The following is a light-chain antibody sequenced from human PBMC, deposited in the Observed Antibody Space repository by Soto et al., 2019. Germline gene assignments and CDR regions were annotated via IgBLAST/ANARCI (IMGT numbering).Light chain of an antibody. CDR1: QSVSSTY. CDR3: QQYRTSPPTWT. Sequence: ELVLTPSPGTLSFSPGDRATLSCRARQSVSSTYLAWYQQRPGQAPRLLIYSSSSRASGIPDRFSGSGSGTDFTLTISRLEPEDFAVYYCQQYRTSPPTWTFGQGTKVDIK. CDR2: SSS. V-gene: IGKV3-20*01. J-gene: IGKJ1*01.